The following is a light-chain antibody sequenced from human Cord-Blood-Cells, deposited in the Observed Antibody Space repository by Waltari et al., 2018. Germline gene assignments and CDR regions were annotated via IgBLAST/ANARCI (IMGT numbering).Light chain of an antibody. Sequence: QSALTQPPSASGSPGQSVPIPCTGTSSDVGGYNYVPWYQQPPGKAPKLMIYEVSKRPSGVPDRFSGSKSGNTASLTVSGLQAEDEADYYCSSYAGSNNLVFGGGTKLTVL. CDR3: SSYAGSNNLV. V-gene: IGLV2-8*01. CDR1: SSDVGGYNY. J-gene: IGLJ2*01. CDR2: EVS.